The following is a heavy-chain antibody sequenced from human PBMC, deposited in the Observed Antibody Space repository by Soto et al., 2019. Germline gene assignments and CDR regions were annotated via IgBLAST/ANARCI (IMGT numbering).Heavy chain of an antibody. V-gene: IGHV1-8*01. Sequence: QVQLVQSGAEVKKPGASVKVSCKASGYTFTSYDINWVRQATGQGLEWMGWMNPNSGNTGYAQKFQGSVTMTRNTSISTAYMELSSPRSEDTAVYYCARERSAAGTGWFDPWGQGTLVTVSS. CDR2: MNPNSGNT. CDR1: GYTFTSYD. CDR3: ARERSAAGTGWFDP. D-gene: IGHD6-13*01. J-gene: IGHJ5*02.